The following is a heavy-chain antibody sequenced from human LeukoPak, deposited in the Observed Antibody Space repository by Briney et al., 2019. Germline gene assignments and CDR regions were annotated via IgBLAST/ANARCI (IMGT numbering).Heavy chain of an antibody. V-gene: IGHV1-2*02. CDR1: GYTFTGYY. D-gene: IGHD4-23*01. Sequence: GASVKVSCKASGYTFTGYYVHWVRQAPGQGLEWMGWINPNSGVTNYAQKFQGRVTMTRDTSISTAYMELSSLRSDDTAVYYCARDLFTLYGGNSGFHFDYWGQGALVTVSS. CDR3: ARDLFTLYGGNSGFHFDY. J-gene: IGHJ4*02. CDR2: INPNSGVT.